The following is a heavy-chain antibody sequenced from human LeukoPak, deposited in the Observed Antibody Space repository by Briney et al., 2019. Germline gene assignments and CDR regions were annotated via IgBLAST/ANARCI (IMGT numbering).Heavy chain of an antibody. CDR2: IYSGGST. Sequence: GGSLRLSCAASGFTVNSNYMSWVRQAPGKGLEWVSVIYSGGSTYYADSVKGRFTISRDNSKNTLYLQMNNLRAEDTAVYYCASSGTKTTHEYFQHWGQGTLVTVSS. D-gene: IGHD1-1*01. V-gene: IGHV3-53*01. CDR1: GFTVNSNY. J-gene: IGHJ1*01. CDR3: ASSGTKTTHEYFQH.